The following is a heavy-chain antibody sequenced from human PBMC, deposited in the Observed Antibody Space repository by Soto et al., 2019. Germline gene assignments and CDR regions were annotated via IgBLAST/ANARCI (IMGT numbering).Heavy chain of an antibody. CDR1: GFSFNSYG. CDR2: IWYDGSKK. Sequence: QVQLVESGGGVVQPGRSLRISCAASGFSFNSYGMHWVRQAPGKGLEWVAVIWYDGSKKYYADSAKGRFTISRDNSKNTLYLQMNTLRAEDTAVYYCGRDRLAIDSWGHGTLVTVSS. V-gene: IGHV3-33*01. CDR3: GRDRLAIDS. J-gene: IGHJ5*01. D-gene: IGHD2-21*01.